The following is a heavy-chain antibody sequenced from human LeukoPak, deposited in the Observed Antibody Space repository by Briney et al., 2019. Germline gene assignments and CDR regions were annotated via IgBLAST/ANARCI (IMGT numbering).Heavy chain of an antibody. J-gene: IGHJ4*02. CDR1: GYTFTDYY. CDR3: ARGRNIEMTTMSGGSDY. Sequence: ASVKVSCKASGYTFTDYYMHWVRQAPGQGLEWMGWLNPNSGDTNYAQEFQGRVSMTRDSSISTAYMDLSDLRSDDTAVYSCARGRNIEMTTMSGGSDYWGQGTLVTVSS. CDR2: LNPNSGDT. V-gene: IGHV1-2*02. D-gene: IGHD5-24*01.